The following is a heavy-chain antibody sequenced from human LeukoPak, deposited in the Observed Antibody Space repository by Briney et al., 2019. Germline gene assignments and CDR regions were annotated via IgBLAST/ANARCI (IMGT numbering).Heavy chain of an antibody. CDR2: IYTGGST. V-gene: IGHV3-53*01. J-gene: IGHJ4*02. D-gene: IGHD3-22*01. CDR1: GFSVNSNY. CDR3: AKLSSGYSYDGPVDY. Sequence: GGSLRLSCAASGFSVNSNYMGWVRQVSGKGLEWVSVIYTGGSTYYADSVKGRFTISRDNSKNTLYLQMNSLRAEDTAVYYCAKLSSGYSYDGPVDYWGQGTLVTVSS.